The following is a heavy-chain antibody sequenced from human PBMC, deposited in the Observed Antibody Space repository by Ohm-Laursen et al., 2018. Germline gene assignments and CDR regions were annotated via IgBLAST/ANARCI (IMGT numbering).Heavy chain of an antibody. J-gene: IGHJ4*02. V-gene: IGHV4-59*01. CDR1: GASISGYY. CDR3: AGDALAVDY. CDR2: ISYSGTA. Sequence: TLSLTCTVSGASISGYYWNWIRQPPGKGLEWIGCISYSGTANYNPSLKSRVTISVDTSKNQFSLKLSSVTAADTAVYYCAGDALAVDYWGQGTLVTISS.